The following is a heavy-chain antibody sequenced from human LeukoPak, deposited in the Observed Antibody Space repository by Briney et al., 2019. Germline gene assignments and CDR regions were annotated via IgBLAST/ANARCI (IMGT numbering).Heavy chain of an antibody. CDR3: ARAVSGRFDY. J-gene: IGHJ4*02. V-gene: IGHV4-59*08. CDR2: IYYSGST. D-gene: IGHD6-19*01. Sequence: SETLSLTCTVPGGSMSPYHWGWIRQPPGKGLEWTGYIYYSGSTNYNPSLNSRVTISVDTSKNQFSLRLSSVTAADTAIYYCARAVSGRFDYWGQGTLVTVSS. CDR1: GGSMSPYH.